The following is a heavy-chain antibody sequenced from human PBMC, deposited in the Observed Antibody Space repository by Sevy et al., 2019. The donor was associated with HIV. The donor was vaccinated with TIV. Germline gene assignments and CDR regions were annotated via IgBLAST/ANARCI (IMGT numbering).Heavy chain of an antibody. CDR3: AKNTAAVGTGGFDY. V-gene: IGHV3-30*02. D-gene: IGHD6-13*01. Sequence: GGSLRLSCTTSGFTFSYSGMHWVRQAPGKGLEWVIFIQYDGRNTHYADSVKGRFTISRDNSKNTLYLQMNSLRGDDTAVYYCAKNTAAVGTGGFDYWGQGALVTVSS. CDR2: IQYDGRNT. CDR1: GFTFSYSG. J-gene: IGHJ4*02.